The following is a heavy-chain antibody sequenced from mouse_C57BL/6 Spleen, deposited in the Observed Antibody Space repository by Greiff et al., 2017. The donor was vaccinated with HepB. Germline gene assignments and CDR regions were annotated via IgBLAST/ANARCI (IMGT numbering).Heavy chain of an antibody. CDR1: GYTFTSSW. J-gene: IGHJ4*01. CDR3: ARVDGYLFYYAMDY. CDR2: IDPSDSET. Sequence: QVQLQQPGAELVRPGSSVKLSCKASGYTFTSSWMHWVKQRPIQGLEWIGNIDPSDSETRYNQKFKDKATLTVDKSSSTAFMQLSSLTSEDSAVYYCARVDGYLFYYAMDYWGQGTSVTVSS. D-gene: IGHD2-3*01. V-gene: IGHV1-52*01.